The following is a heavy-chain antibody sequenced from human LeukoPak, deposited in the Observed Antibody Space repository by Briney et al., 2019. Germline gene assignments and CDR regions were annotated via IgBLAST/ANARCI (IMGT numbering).Heavy chain of an antibody. J-gene: IGHJ4*02. D-gene: IGHD2/OR15-2a*01. CDR1: GFTFSSYW. Sequence: PGGSLRLSCAASGFTFSSYWMHWVRQAPGKGLVWVSRIKSDGSSTSYADSVKGRFTTSRDNAKNTLYLQMNSLRAEDKAVYYCTRVPYLGGQGTLVTVSS. V-gene: IGHV3-74*01. CDR3: TRVPYL. CDR2: IKSDGSST.